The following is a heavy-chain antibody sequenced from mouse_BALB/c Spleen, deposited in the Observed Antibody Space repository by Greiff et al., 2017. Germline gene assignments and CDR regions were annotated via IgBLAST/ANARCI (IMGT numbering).Heavy chain of an antibody. CDR2: IYPGSGST. Sequence: LQQPGSELVRPGASVKLSCKASGYTFTSYWMHWVKQRHGQGLEWIGNIYPGSGSTNYDEKFKSKGTLTVDTSSSTAYMHLSSLTSEDSAVYYCTRSSTTVVKAMDYWGQGTSVTVSS. J-gene: IGHJ4*01. CDR3: TRSSTTVVKAMDY. V-gene: IGHV1S22*01. CDR1: GYTFTSYW. D-gene: IGHD1-1*01.